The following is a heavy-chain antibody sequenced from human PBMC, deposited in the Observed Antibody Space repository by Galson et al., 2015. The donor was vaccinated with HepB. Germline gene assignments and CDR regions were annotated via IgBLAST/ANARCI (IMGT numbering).Heavy chain of an antibody. CDR2: IIPIFGTA. D-gene: IGHD6-19*01. V-gene: IGHV1-69*06. J-gene: IGHJ6*02. CDR1: GGTFSSYA. CDR3: ARVGSILGIAVAGYYYYYGMDV. Sequence: SVKVSCKASGGTFSSYAISWVRQAPGQGLEWMGGIIPIFGTANYAQKFQGRVTITADKSTSTAYMELSSLRSEDTAVYYCARVGSILGIAVAGYYYYYGMDVWGQGTTVTVSS.